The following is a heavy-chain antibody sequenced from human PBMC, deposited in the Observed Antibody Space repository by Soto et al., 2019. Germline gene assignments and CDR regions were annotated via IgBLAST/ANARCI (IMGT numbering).Heavy chain of an antibody. CDR1: GFTFSSYS. Sequence: GGSLRLSCAASGFTFSSYSMNWVRQAPGKGLEWVSSISGSSSYIYYADSVKGRFTISRDNAKNSLYLQMNSLRAEDTAVYYCARDSLGITMVRGVITPLDYWGQGTLVTVSS. V-gene: IGHV3-21*01. D-gene: IGHD3-10*01. CDR2: ISGSSSYI. CDR3: ARDSLGITMVRGVITPLDY. J-gene: IGHJ4*02.